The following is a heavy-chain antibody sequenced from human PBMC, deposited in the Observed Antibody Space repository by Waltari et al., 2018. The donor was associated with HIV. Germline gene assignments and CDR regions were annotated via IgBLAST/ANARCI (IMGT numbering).Heavy chain of an antibody. Sequence: EVQLLESGGGLVQPGGSLRLSCAASGFTFSSYAMSWVRQAPGKGLEWVSAISGSGGSTYYADAVKGRFTISRDNSKNTLYLQMNSLRAEDTAVYYCAKDLTVVPAAYVFDYWGQGTLVTVSS. V-gene: IGHV3-23*01. CDR1: GFTFSSYA. CDR3: AKDLTVVPAAYVFDY. CDR2: ISGSGGST. J-gene: IGHJ4*02. D-gene: IGHD2-2*01.